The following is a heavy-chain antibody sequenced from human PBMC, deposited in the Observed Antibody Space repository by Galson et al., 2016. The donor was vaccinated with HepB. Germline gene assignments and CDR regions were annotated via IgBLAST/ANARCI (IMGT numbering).Heavy chain of an antibody. Sequence: SVKVSCKASGYTFTGYYMHWVRQAHGQGLEWRGWINPKSGGTNYEQKFQGRVTMTRDTSISTAYMEVRRLRSADTAVYYCARDSSPGLVWLRESIFYYYGMDVWGKGTTVTVSS. CDR1: GYTFTGYY. CDR2: INPKSGGT. CDR3: ARDSSPGLVWLRESIFYYYGMDV. D-gene: IGHD3-10*01. V-gene: IGHV1-2*02. J-gene: IGHJ6*04.